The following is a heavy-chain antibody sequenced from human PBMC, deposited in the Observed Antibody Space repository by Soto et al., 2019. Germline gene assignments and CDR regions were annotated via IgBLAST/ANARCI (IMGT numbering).Heavy chain of an antibody. Sequence: QITLKESGPTLVKPTQTLTLTCTFSGFSLTTGGVGVGWIRQPPGKPLEWLGLIYWNGDKRYSPSLESRLTIAKDTSKNQVVLTLTNMDPVDTGTYYCAHIDLQLTDSDLLDDYYPDPWFDYWGQGTLVTVSS. CDR2: IYWNGDK. CDR1: GFSLTTGGVG. V-gene: IGHV2-5*01. D-gene: IGHD3-9*01. J-gene: IGHJ4*02. CDR3: AHIDLQLTDSDLLDDYYPDPWFDY.